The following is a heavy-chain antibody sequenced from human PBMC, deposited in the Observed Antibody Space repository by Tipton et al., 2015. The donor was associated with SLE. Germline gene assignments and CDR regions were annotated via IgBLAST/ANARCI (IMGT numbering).Heavy chain of an antibody. Sequence: TLSLTCIVSGDFISSSSYYWGWIRQPPGKGLEWVGTVYYTGNTFYNPSLKSRVTISVDTSKNQFSLKLSSVTAADTAVYYCARAGSYPYYYYYMDVWGKGTTVTVSS. CDR3: ARAGSYPYYYYYMDV. CDR2: VYYTGNT. J-gene: IGHJ6*03. V-gene: IGHV4-39*07. CDR1: GDFISSSSYY. D-gene: IGHD1-26*01.